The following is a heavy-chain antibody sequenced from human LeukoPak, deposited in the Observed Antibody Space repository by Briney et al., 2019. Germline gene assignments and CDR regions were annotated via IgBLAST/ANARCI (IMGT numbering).Heavy chain of an antibody. V-gene: IGHV1-46*01. J-gene: IGHJ4*02. CDR1: GYTFTGYY. CDR2: INPSGGNT. Sequence: ASVKVSCKASGYTFTGYYLHWVRQAPGQGLEWMGIINPSGGNTNYAQKFQGRVTMTRDTSTSTVYMELSSLRSEDTPVYYCARCPMSGPYDSSGYYFDYWGQGTLVTVSS. CDR3: ARCPMSGPYDSSGYYFDY. D-gene: IGHD3-22*01.